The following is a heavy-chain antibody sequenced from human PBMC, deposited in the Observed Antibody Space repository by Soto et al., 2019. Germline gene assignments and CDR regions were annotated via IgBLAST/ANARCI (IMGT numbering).Heavy chain of an antibody. V-gene: IGHV3-74*01. J-gene: IGHJ4*02. CDR1: GFTFSTYW. CDR2: IQSDGSST. D-gene: IGHD3-16*02. CDR3: VGGYRSDH. Sequence: PGGSLRLSCAASGFTFSTYWMHWVRQAPGKGLVWVSRIQSDGSSTSYADSVRGRFTISRDNAKNTLYLQMNSLRADDTAVYYCVGGYRSDHWGQGTLVTVSS.